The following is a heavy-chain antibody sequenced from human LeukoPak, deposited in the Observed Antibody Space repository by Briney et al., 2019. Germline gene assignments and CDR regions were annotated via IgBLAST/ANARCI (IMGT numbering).Heavy chain of an antibody. CDR3: ARDLKVEDNSGYYAFDY. V-gene: IGHV3-7*03. D-gene: IGHD3-22*01. Sequence: GGSLRLSCAASGFIFKDYWMIWVRQAPGKGLEWVANIKQDGSEKYYVDSVKGRFTISRDNAKNSLYLQMNTLRAEDTAMYYCARDLKVEDNSGYYAFDYWGQGTLVTVSS. CDR2: IKQDGSEK. CDR1: GFIFKDYW. J-gene: IGHJ4*02.